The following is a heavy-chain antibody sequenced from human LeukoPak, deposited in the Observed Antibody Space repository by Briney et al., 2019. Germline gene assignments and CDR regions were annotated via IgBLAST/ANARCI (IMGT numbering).Heavy chain of an antibody. V-gene: IGHV3-11*06. J-gene: IGHJ6*02. Sequence: GWSLRLSRVGSGFAFSAYGMSWVRQAPGKGVEWISVISGSSRHTYVAGSVKGRFTVSRDNAKNSMYLQMESMRVEDTAVYYSARGGWGDEPRTGPGKWYYGMDVWGQGTTVTVSS. CDR2: ISGSSRHT. CDR1: GFAFSAYG. D-gene: IGHD1-14*01. CDR3: ARGGWGDEPRTGPGKWYYGMDV.